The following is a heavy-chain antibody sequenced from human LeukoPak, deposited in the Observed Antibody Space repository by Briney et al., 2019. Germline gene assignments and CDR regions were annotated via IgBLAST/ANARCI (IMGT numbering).Heavy chain of an antibody. J-gene: IGHJ1*01. Sequence: GGSLRLSCAASGFNFSSYWMSWVRQVPGKRLEWVANIEHDGGEKYYVDSVKGRFTTSRDNAKSSVYLQMNSLRAEDTAVYYCARDRLWSQYWGQGTLVTVSS. CDR3: ARDRLWSQY. CDR2: IEHDGGEK. CDR1: GFNFSSYW. D-gene: IGHD4/OR15-4a*01. V-gene: IGHV3-7*01.